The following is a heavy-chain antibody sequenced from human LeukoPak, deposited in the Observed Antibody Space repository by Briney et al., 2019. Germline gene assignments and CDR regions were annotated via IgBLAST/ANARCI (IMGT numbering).Heavy chain of an antibody. CDR1: GGSISSGGYY. J-gene: IGHJ4*02. V-gene: IGHV4-31*03. Sequence: SQTLSLTCTVSGGSISSGGYYWSWIRQHPGKGLEWIGYIYHSGSTYYNPSLKSRVTISVDTSKNQFSLKLSSVTAADTAVYYCARARDLTIFGVVNPGTLDYWGQGTLVTVSS. CDR3: ARARDLTIFGVVNPGTLDY. D-gene: IGHD3-3*01. CDR2: IYHSGST.